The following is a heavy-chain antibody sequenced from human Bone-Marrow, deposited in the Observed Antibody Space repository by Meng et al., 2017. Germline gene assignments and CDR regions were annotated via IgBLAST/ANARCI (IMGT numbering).Heavy chain of an antibody. CDR2: IYHSGST. Sequence: GRLPESGPGLVKPSGPLSLTWAVSGGSISSSNWGSWVRQPTGKGLEWIGEIYHSGSTNYNPSLKSRVTISVDKSKNQFSLKLSSVTAADTAVYYCARARGIAVAEPWDYWGQGTLVTVSS. J-gene: IGHJ4*02. CDR3: ARARGIAVAEPWDY. CDR1: GGSISSSNW. V-gene: IGHV4-4*02. D-gene: IGHD6-19*01.